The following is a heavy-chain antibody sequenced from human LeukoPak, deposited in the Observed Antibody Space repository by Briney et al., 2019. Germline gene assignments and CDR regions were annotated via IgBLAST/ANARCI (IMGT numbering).Heavy chain of an antibody. J-gene: IGHJ2*01. V-gene: IGHV3-11*04. D-gene: IGHD6-13*01. CDR2: ISTSASSI. CDR3: ARPSGIAGWYFDL. CDR1: GFTFSDYY. Sequence: GGSLRLSCAASGFTFSDYYMSWIRQAPGKGLEWVSYISTSASSIYYADSVKGRFTISRDNAKNSLYLQMNSLRAEDTAVYYCARPSGIAGWYFDLWGRGTLVTVSS.